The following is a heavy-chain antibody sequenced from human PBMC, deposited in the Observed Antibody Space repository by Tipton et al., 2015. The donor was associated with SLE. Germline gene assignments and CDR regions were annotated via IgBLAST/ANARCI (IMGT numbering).Heavy chain of an antibody. CDR3: ARGKKGVDY. J-gene: IGHJ4*02. V-gene: IGHV1-46*01. CDR2: INPSGGST. Sequence: QSGAEVKKPGASVKVSCKASGYTFTSYYMHWVRQAPGQGLEWMGIINPSGGSTSYAQKFQGRVTMTRDTSKNQFSLKLSSVTAADTAVYYCARGKKGVDYWGQGTLVTVSS. CDR1: GYTFTSYY.